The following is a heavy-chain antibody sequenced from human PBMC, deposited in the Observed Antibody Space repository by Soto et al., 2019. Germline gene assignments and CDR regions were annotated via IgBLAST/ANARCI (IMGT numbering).Heavy chain of an antibody. Sequence: QVQLVESGGGVVQPGRSLRLSCAASGFTFSSYAMHWVRQAPGKGLEWVAVISYDGSNKHYADSVKGRFTISRDNSKNTLYLQMNSLRAEDTAVYYCARATIALMANWGQGTLVTVSS. CDR1: GFTFSSYA. D-gene: IGHD2-2*01. CDR3: ARATIALMAN. J-gene: IGHJ4*02. V-gene: IGHV3-30-3*01. CDR2: ISYDGSNK.